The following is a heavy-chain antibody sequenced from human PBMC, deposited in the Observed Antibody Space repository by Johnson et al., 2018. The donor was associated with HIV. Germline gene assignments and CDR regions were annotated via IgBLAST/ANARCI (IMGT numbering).Heavy chain of an antibody. CDR3: AKLRKKQWLVGEAFDI. D-gene: IGHD6-19*01. CDR1: GFTFSSYA. J-gene: IGHJ3*02. V-gene: IGHV3-NL1*01. CDR2: ISGSDHST. Sequence: HVQLVESGGGVVQPGRSLRLSCAASGFTFSSYAMHWVRQAPGKGLEWVSPISGSDHSTYYADSVRGRFTISRDSSKNTLYLQMNSLRAEDTAIYYCAKLRKKQWLVGEAFDIWGQGTMVTVSS.